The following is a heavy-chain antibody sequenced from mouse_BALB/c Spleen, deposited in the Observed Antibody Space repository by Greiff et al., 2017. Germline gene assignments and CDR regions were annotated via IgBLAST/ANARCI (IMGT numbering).Heavy chain of an antibody. J-gene: IGHJ4*01. V-gene: IGHV1-82*01. Sequence: VQRVESGPELVKPGASVKISCKASGYAFSSSWMNWVKQRPGQGLEWIGRIYPGDGDTNYNGKFKGKATLTADKSSSTAYMQLSSLTSVDSAVYFCARWGGYYYAMDYWGQGTSVTVSS. CDR2: IYPGDGDT. CDR3: ARWGGYYYAMDY. CDR1: GYAFSSSW.